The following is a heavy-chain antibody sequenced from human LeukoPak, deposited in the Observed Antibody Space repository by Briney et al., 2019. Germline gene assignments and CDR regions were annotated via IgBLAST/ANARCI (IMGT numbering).Heavy chain of an antibody. CDR1: GYTFTSYA. V-gene: IGHV7-4-1*02. CDR3: ARSLLWWYPMGRKGMDV. J-gene: IGHJ6*02. D-gene: IGHD2-21*01. Sequence: ASVKVSCKASGYTFTSYAMNWVRQAPGQGLEWMGWINTNTGNPTYAQGFTGRFVFSLDTSVSTAYLQISSLKAEDTAVYYCARSLLWWYPMGRKGMDVWGQGTTVTVSS. CDR2: INTNTGNP.